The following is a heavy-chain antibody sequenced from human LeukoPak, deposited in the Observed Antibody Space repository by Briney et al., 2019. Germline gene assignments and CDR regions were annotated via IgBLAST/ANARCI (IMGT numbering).Heavy chain of an antibody. D-gene: IGHD3-22*01. J-gene: IGHJ3*02. Sequence: QPGGSQTLLWAASGSTVSSHYISWVRQAPGKGLEWVSVIYSGGSTYYADSVKGRFTISRDNSKNTLYLQMNSLRAEDTAVYYCARSPPHYDSTGYPLAFDIWGQGTMVTVSS. CDR1: GSTVSSHY. V-gene: IGHV3-53*01. CDR2: IYSGGST. CDR3: ARSPPHYDSTGYPLAFDI.